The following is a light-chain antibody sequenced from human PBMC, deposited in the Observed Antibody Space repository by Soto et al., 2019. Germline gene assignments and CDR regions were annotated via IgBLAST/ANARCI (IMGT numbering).Light chain of an antibody. CDR1: QSVGTF. CDR2: DAS. V-gene: IGKV3-11*01. J-gene: IGKJ2*01. Sequence: EIVLTQSPATLSLSPGERATLSCRASQSVGTFLAWYQQKPGQAPRLLIYDASNRATGIPARFSGTGSGTDFALTISNVEPEDFAVYYCQHRTNWPRTFGQGTKLDIK. CDR3: QHRTNWPRT.